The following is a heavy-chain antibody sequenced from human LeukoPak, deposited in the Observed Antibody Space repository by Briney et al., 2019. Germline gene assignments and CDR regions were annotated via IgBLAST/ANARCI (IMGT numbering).Heavy chain of an antibody. J-gene: IGHJ3*02. Sequence: AATLSLTCAVYGGSFSDFYWSWIRQPPGRGLEWIGENNHNGITDYQPSLKSRVPLSEATSKNQFSLKMRSMTAADTAVYYCARIRLTGDLSAPDNFDIWGQATMVTVSP. CDR2: NNHNGIT. D-gene: IGHD7-27*01. CDR1: GGSFSDFY. V-gene: IGHV4-34*01. CDR3: ARIRLTGDLSAPDNFDI.